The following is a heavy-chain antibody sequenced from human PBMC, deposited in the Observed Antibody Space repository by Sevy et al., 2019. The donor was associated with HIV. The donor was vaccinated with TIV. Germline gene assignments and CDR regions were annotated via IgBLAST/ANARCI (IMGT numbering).Heavy chain of an antibody. Sequence: GGSLRLSCAASGFTLNSYWMSWVRQAPGKGLEWVANINQDGSVKYYVDSVKGRFTISRDNARNSLYLRMNSLIAEDTVLYYCVRAIAAAGSFWGQGTLFTVSS. D-gene: IGHD6-13*01. V-gene: IGHV3-7*01. CDR2: INQDGSVK. CDR1: GFTLNSYW. J-gene: IGHJ4*02. CDR3: VRAIAAAGSF.